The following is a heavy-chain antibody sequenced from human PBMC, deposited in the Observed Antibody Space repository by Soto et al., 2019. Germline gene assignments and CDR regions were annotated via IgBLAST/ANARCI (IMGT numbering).Heavy chain of an antibody. J-gene: IGHJ4*02. CDR1: GVSISSGGYY. D-gene: IGHD6-6*01. CDR2: IYYSGST. CDR3: ARGRYSSSSRTFDY. V-gene: IGHV4-31*03. Sequence: SETLSLTCTVSGVSISSGGYYWSWIRQHPGKGLEWIGYIYYSGSTYYNPSLKSRVTISVDTSKNQFSLKLSSVTAADTAVYYCARGRYSSSSRTFDYWGQGTLVTVSS.